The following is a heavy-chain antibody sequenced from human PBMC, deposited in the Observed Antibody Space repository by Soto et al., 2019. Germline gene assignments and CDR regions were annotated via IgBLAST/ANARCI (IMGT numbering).Heavy chain of an antibody. CDR3: ARVYGLVQYDDCWSGYYDY. V-gene: IGHV1-46*01. J-gene: IGHJ4*02. D-gene: IGHD3-3*01. Sequence: QVQLLQSGAEVKKPGASVRISCKSSANTFINNYINWVRQAPGQGLEWLGVFNPRGGTTRYAQKFQGRVTMTGDTSTRTVFMELSNLKSEDTAVYYCARVYGLVQYDDCWSGYYDYWGQGTLVIVSS. CDR1: ANTFINNY. CDR2: FNPRGGTT.